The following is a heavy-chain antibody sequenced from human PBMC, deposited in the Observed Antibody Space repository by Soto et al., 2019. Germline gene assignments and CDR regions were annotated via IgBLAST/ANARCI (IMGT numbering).Heavy chain of an antibody. CDR2: ISGSGGST. CDR3: AKGEVVAATPTTGDDY. J-gene: IGHJ4*02. CDR1: GFTFSSYC. D-gene: IGHD2-15*01. Sequence: PGGSLRLSCAASGFTFSSYCMSWVRQAPGKGLEWVSAISGSGGSTYYADSVKGRFTISRDNSKNTLYLQMNSPRAEDTAVYYCAKGEVVAATPTTGDDYWGQGTLVTVSS. V-gene: IGHV3-23*01.